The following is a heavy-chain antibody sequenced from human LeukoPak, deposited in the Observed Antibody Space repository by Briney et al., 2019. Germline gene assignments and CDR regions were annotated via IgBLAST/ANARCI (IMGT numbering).Heavy chain of an antibody. CDR1: GFTFSSYA. CDR3: AKSSGYYYGGPVYYFDY. J-gene: IGHJ4*02. V-gene: IGHV3-23*01. D-gene: IGHD3-22*01. CDR2: ISGSGGST. Sequence: GGSLRLSCAAPGFTFSSYAMSWVRQAPGKGLEWVSAISGSGGSTYYADSVKGRFTISRDNSKNTLYLQMNSLRAEDTAVYYCAKSSGYYYGGPVYYFDYWGQGTLVTVSS.